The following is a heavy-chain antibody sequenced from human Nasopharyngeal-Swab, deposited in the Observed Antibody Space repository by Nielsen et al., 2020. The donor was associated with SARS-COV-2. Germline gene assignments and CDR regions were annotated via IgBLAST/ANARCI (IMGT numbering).Heavy chain of an antibody. CDR1: GFTFSSYA. V-gene: IGHV3-23*01. CDR3: ARSLGSGWFDAFDI. CDR2: ISGSGGST. D-gene: IGHD6-19*01. Sequence: GESLKISCAASGFTFSSYAMSWVRQAPGKGLEWVSAISGSGGSTYYADSVKGRFTISRDNSKITLYLQMNSLRAEDTAVYYCARSLGSGWFDAFDIWGQGTMVTVSS. J-gene: IGHJ3*02.